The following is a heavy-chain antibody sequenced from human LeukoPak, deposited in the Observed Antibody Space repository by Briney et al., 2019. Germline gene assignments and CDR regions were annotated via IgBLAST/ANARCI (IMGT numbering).Heavy chain of an antibody. Sequence: SETLSLTCAVYGGSFSGYYWSWIRQPPGKGLEWIGEINHSGSTNYNPSLKSRVTISVDTSKNQFSLKLSSVTAADTAVYYCARGRASDYVWGSYRFVWLDPWGQGTLVTVSS. CDR1: GGSFSGYY. D-gene: IGHD3-16*02. CDR2: INHSGST. CDR3: ARGRASDYVWGSYRFVWLDP. V-gene: IGHV4-34*01. J-gene: IGHJ5*02.